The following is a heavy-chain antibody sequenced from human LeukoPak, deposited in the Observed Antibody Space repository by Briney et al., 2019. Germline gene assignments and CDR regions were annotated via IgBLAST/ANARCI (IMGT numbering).Heavy chain of an antibody. CDR2: INEDGSHK. CDR3: ARDATRGGDNDY. CDR1: GFTFTSYW. Sequence: PGGSLRLSCEVSGFTFTSYWMSWVRQAPGKGLEWVANINEDGSHKYHAVSVKGRLTISRDNAKNSLYLQMNSLRAEDTAVYYCARDATRGGDNDYWGQGTRVIVSS. V-gene: IGHV3-7*01. J-gene: IGHJ4*02. D-gene: IGHD2-21*02.